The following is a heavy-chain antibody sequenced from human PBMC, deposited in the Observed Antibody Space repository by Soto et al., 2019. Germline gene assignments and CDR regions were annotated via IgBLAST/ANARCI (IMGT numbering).Heavy chain of an antibody. D-gene: IGHD4-17*01. CDR3: ARGAPGTTVTGIDYYYYYGMDV. J-gene: IGHJ6*02. CDR2: INHSGST. V-gene: IGHV4-34*01. CDR1: GGSFSGYY. Sequence: SENLSLTCAVYGGSFSGYYWSWIRQPPGKGLEWIGEINHSGSTNYNPSLKSRVTISVDTSKNQFSLKLSSVTAADTAVYYCARGAPGTTVTGIDYYYYYGMDVWGQGTTVTVSS.